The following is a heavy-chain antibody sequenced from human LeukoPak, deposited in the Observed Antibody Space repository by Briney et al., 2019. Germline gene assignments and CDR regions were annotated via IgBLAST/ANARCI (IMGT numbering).Heavy chain of an antibody. J-gene: IGHJ4*02. CDR1: GFTFSSYG. CDR3: AKDRSIAARFSNSPFDY. Sequence: PGGSLRLSCAASGFTFSSYGMHWVRQAPGKGLEWVAFIRYDGSNKYYADSVKGRFTISRDNSKNTLYLQMNSLRAEDTAVYYCAKDRSIAARFSNSPFDYWGQGTLVTVSS. CDR2: IRYDGSNK. V-gene: IGHV3-30*02. D-gene: IGHD6-6*01.